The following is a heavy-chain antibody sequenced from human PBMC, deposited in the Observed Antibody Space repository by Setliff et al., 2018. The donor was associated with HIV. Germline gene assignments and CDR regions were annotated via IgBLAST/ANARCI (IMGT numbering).Heavy chain of an antibody. CDR2: IYYSGDT. Sequence: ASETLSLTCSVSGDSITSSGYHWGWIRQPPGKGLEWIGNIYYSGDTFYNASLRSRLTLSVDTSKNQFSLKLNSVTASDTAMYYCTRHRGPPWDAFDIWGQGTMVTVSS. CDR3: TRHRGPPWDAFDI. J-gene: IGHJ3*02. V-gene: IGHV4-39*01. CDR1: GDSITSSGYH.